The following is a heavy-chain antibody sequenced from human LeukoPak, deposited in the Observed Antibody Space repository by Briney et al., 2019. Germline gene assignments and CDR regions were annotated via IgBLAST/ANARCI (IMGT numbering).Heavy chain of an antibody. CDR2: IYSSGTT. CDR1: GGSISNYY. D-gene: IGHD6-19*01. CDR3: ARASGSSGWYAFDF. J-gene: IGHJ4*02. Sequence: SETLSLTCTVSGGSISNYYWSWIRQPAGKGLEWIGRIYSSGTTNYNPSLKSRVTMSVDTSKNQFSLKLKSVTAADTAVYNRARASGSSGWYAFDFWGQGTLVTVSS. V-gene: IGHV4-4*07.